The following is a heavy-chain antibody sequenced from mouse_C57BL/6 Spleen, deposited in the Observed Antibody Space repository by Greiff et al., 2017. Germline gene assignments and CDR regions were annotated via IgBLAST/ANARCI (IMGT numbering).Heavy chain of an antibody. Sequence: DVMLVESGGGLVKPGGSLKLSCAASGFTFSDYGMHWVRQAPEKGLEWVSYISSGSSTIYYADTVKGRFTICRDNAKNTLLLQMSSLGSEDTAMYYCARLPLDWGQGTTLTGSS. CDR1: GFTFSDYG. D-gene: IGHD5-5*01. J-gene: IGHJ2*01. CDR3: ARLPLD. CDR2: ISSGSSTI. V-gene: IGHV5-17*01.